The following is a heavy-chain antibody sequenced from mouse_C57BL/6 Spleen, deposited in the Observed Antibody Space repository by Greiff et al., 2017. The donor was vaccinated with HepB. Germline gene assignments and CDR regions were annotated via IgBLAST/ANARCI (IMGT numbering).Heavy chain of an antibody. J-gene: IGHJ4*01. D-gene: IGHD2-2*01. CDR2: IHPNSGST. CDR3: AREGYYDAMDY. V-gene: IGHV1-64*01. Sequence: VQLQQPGAELVKPGASVKLSCKASGYTFTSYWMHWVKQRPGQGLEWIGMIHPNSGSTNYNEKFKSKATLTVDKSSSTAYMPLSSLTSEDSAVYYCAREGYYDAMDYWGQGTSVTVSS. CDR1: GYTFTSYW.